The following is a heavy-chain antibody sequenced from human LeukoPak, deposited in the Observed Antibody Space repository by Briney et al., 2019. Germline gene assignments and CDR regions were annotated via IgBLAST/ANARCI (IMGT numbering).Heavy chain of an antibody. V-gene: IGHV3-21*01. J-gene: IGHJ4*02. D-gene: IGHD2-2*01. CDR2: IDSSSRYI. CDR1: GFXFSSYN. CDR3: ARVGGHCTSTSCPPPDY. Sequence: PGGSLRLSCAASGFXFSSYNMDWVRQAPGKGPEWVSFIDSSSRYIYQADSVKGRFTISRDNAKSSVFLQMNSLRAEDTAVYYCARVGGHCTSTSCPPPDYWGQGTLVTVSS.